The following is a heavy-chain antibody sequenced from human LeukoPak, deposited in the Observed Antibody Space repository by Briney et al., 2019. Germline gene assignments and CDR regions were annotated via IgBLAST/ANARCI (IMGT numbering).Heavy chain of an antibody. CDR2: IRYDGSKK. CDR3: AKGLFMWRFDY. V-gene: IGHV3-30*02. J-gene: IGHJ4*02. Sequence: PGGSLRLSCAASGFTFSSYGMHWVRQAPGKGLEWVAFIRYDGSKKYYADSVKGRFTISRDNSKNTLYLQMNSLRAEDTAVYYCAKGLFMWRFDYWGQGTLVTVSS. CDR1: GFTFSSYG. D-gene: IGHD2-21*01.